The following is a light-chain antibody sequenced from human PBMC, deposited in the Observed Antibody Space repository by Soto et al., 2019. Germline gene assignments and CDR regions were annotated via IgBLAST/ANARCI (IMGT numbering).Light chain of an antibody. J-gene: IGLJ3*02. CDR1: RSNIGRNF. Sequence: QSVLTQSPSASGTPGQRVTISCSGSRSNIGRNFAYWYQHVPGTAPRLLIQRNNERPSGVPDRFSGSKSGTSVSLAISGLRSDDEATYYCAAWDDTLDAQVFGGGTQLTGL. V-gene: IGLV1-47*01. CDR2: RNN. CDR3: AAWDDTLDAQV.